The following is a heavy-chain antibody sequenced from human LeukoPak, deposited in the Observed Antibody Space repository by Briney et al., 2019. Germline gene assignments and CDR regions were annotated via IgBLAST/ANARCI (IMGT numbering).Heavy chain of an antibody. Sequence: SETLSLTCTVSGDSISGSSYYWGWIRQPPGKGLEWIGNIYYGGSTYYNPSLKSRVSISVDTSNNQFSLKLSSVTAADTAVYYCARQYYDILTGYPYYFDYWGQGTLVTVSS. CDR2: IYYGGST. J-gene: IGHJ4*02. V-gene: IGHV4-39*01. CDR1: GDSISGSSYY. CDR3: ARQYYDILTGYPYYFDY. D-gene: IGHD3-9*01.